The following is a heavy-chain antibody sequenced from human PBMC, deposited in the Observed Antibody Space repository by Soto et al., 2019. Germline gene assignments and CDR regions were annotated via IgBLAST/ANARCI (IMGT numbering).Heavy chain of an antibody. CDR2: VSGSGGGT. CDR1: GFTFKTYG. J-gene: IGHJ4*02. CDR3: ARIGPYCGGDCYPDFDF. V-gene: IGHV3-23*01. D-gene: IGHD2-21*02. Sequence: EVQLLESGGGLVQPGGSLTLSCAASGFTFKTYGMTWVRQAPGKGLEWVSTVSGSGGGTYYADSVKGRFTISRVNSKNTMYLQMSNLRAEDTAVYFCARIGPYCGGDCYPDFDFWGLGTPVTVSS.